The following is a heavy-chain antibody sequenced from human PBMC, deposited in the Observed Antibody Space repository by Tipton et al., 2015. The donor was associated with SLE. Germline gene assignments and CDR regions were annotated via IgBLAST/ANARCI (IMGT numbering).Heavy chain of an antibody. V-gene: IGHV3-23*03. Sequence: SLRLSCEASGFTFSSSAMSWVRQAPGKGLEWVSVIYSGGSTTYYADSVKGRFTTFNSENTLYLQMNSLRAEDTTVYYCAKGRDTMLRGIVGLRNYYYYMDVWGKGTTVTVSS. CDR1: GFTFSSSA. D-gene: IGHD3-10*01. CDR2: IYSGGSTT. CDR3: AKGRDTMLRGIVGLRNYYYYMDV. J-gene: IGHJ6*03.